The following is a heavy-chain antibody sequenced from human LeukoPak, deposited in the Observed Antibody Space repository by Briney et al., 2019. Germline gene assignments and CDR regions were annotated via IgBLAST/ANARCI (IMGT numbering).Heavy chain of an antibody. CDR3: ARGSPPPDTAMGLIDY. CDR2: ISYDGSNK. Sequence: GRSLRLSRAASGFTFSSYAMHWVRQAPGKGLEWVAVISYDGSNKYYADSVKGRFTISRDNSKNTLYLQMNSLRAEDTAVYYCARGSPPPDTAMGLIDYWGQGTLVTVSS. CDR1: GFTFSSYA. D-gene: IGHD5-18*01. J-gene: IGHJ4*02. V-gene: IGHV3-30*04.